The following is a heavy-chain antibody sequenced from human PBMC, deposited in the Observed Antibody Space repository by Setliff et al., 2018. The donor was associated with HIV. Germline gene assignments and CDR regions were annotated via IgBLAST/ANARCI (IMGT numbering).Heavy chain of an antibody. CDR1: GGSFSCYG. V-gene: IGHV1-69*10. CDR2: IIPILGIT. CDR3: ARSSYDILTGYYKALEY. J-gene: IGHJ4*02. D-gene: IGHD3-9*01. Sequence: ASVKVSCKASGGSFSCYGISWVRQAPGQGLEWIGGIIPILGITNYAQKFQGRVTISADKSTSTVSMELSSLRSGDTAVYHCARSSYDILTGYYKALEYWGQGTLVTVSS.